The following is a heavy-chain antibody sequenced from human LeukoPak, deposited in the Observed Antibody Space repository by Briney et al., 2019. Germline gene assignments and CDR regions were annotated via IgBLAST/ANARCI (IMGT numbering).Heavy chain of an antibody. CDR2: IVEDGSET. Sequence: GGSLRLSCAASGFTFSSYAMTWVRQAPGKGLEWVASIVEDGSETYYLDSVKGRFTFSRDNAKNSLYLQMNSLRGEDTAVYYCARDPTRRFDLWGQGTLVTVSS. CDR3: ARDPTRRFDL. V-gene: IGHV3-7*01. CDR1: GFTFSSYA. J-gene: IGHJ4*02.